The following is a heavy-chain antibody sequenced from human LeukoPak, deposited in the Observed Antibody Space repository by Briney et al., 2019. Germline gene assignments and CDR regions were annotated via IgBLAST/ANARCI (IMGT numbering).Heavy chain of an antibody. J-gene: IGHJ3*02. D-gene: IGHD2-2*01. CDR2: ISSSSTNYI. V-gene: IGHV3-21*01. CDR3: ARDNGVGGYCSSTSCSHAFDI. Sequence: GGSLRLSCAASGFTFSSYRMNWVRQAPGKGLEWVSSISSSSTNYIYYADSVKGRFIISRDNAKNSLYLQMNGLRAEDTAVYYCARDNGVGGYCSSTSCSHAFDIWGQGTVVTVSS. CDR1: GFTFSSYR.